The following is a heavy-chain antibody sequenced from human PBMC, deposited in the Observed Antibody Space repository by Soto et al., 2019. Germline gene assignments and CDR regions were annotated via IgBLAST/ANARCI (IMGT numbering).Heavy chain of an antibody. CDR3: ARDSISVVVVPAAANWFDS. CDR2: IYYSGST. V-gene: IGHV4-61*01. Sequence: QVQLQESGPGLVKPSETLSLTCTVSGGSVSSGSYYWSWIRQPPGKGLEWIGYIYYSGSTNYNPTLKSRVNISVDASKNPFSLKLSAVTAADTAVYYCARDSISVVVVPAAANWFDSWGQGTLVTVSS. J-gene: IGHJ5*01. CDR1: GGSVSSGSYY. D-gene: IGHD2-2*01.